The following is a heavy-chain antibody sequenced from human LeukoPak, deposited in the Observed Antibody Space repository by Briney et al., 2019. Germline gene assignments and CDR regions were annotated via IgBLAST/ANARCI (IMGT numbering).Heavy chain of an antibody. CDR3: ARGRCGSYYSQVPYCLHQSYYFDY. V-gene: IGHV4-30-4*01. CDR2: IYYSGST. Sequence: PSETLSLTCTVSGGSISSGDYYWSWIRQPPGKGLEWIGYIYYSGSTYYNPSLKSRVTISVDTSKNQFSLKLSSVTAADTAVYYCARGRCGSYYSQVPYCLHQSYYFDYWGQGTLVTVSS. D-gene: IGHD1-26*01. J-gene: IGHJ4*02. CDR1: GGSISSGDYY.